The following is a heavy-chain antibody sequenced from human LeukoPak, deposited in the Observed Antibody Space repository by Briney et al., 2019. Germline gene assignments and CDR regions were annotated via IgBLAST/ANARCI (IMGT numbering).Heavy chain of an antibody. Sequence: SETLSLTCTVSGGSISSYQWSWIRQPPGKGLEWIGYIYYSGSTNYNPSLKSRVTISVDTSNNLFSLKLSSVTAADTAVYYCARVVYDSSGYYCYFDYWGQGTLVTVSS. D-gene: IGHD3-22*01. CDR1: GGSISSYQ. V-gene: IGHV4-59*12. J-gene: IGHJ4*02. CDR3: ARVVYDSSGYYCYFDY. CDR2: IYYSGST.